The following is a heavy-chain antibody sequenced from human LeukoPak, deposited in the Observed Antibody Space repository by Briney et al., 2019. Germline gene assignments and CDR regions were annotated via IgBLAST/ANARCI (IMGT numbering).Heavy chain of an antibody. CDR2: IYYSGST. J-gene: IGHJ3*01. V-gene: IGHV4-59*01. CDR3: AKSTYYYDTFVNAFDL. CDR1: GGSISSYY. Sequence: SETLSLTCTVSGGSISSYYWSWIRQPPGKGLEWIWYIYYSGSTNYNPSLKSRVTISVDTSKNQFSLKLSSVTAADTAVYYCAKSTYYYDTFVNAFDLWGQGTVVTVSS. D-gene: IGHD3-22*01.